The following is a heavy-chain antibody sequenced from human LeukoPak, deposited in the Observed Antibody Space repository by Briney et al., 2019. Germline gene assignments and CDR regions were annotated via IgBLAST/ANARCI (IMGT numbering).Heavy chain of an antibody. CDR3: ARANVNYYDSSGYKYYFDY. V-gene: IGHV4-31*03. CDR2: IYYSGST. CDR1: GSSISSGGYY. Sequence: SETLSLTCTVSGSSISSGGYYWSWIRQHPGKGLEWIGYIYYSGSTYYNPSLKSRVTISVDTSKNQFSLKLSSVTAADTAVYYCARANVNYYDSSGYKYYFDYWGQGTLVTVSS. J-gene: IGHJ4*02. D-gene: IGHD3-22*01.